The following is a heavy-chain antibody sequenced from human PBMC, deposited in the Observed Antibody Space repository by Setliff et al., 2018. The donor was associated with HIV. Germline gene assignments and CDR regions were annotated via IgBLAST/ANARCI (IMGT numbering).Heavy chain of an antibody. CDR1: GFTFGDYA. Sequence: GGSLRLSCAASGFTFGDYAMHWVRQAPGKGLEWVSGVSWNSGTIAYADSVKGRFTISRDNAKNSLYLQMNSLRAEDTALYYCAKDTDYGDYFVASDVWGQGTMVTVSS. D-gene: IGHD4-17*01. J-gene: IGHJ3*01. CDR2: VSWNSGTI. CDR3: AKDTDYGDYFVASDV. V-gene: IGHV3-9*01.